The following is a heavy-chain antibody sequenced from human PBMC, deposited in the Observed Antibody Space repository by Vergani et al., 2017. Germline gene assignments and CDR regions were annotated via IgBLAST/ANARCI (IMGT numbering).Heavy chain of an antibody. CDR1: GFTFSSSW. V-gene: IGHV3-7*01. Sequence: EVQLVESGGGLVQPGGSLRLSCAASGFTFSSSWMSWVRQAPGKGLEWVANIKQDGSEKYYVDSVKGRFTISRDNAKNSLYLQMNSLRAEDTAVYYCARGRLYYYDSSGYFDYWGQGTLVTVSS. J-gene: IGHJ4*02. CDR2: IKQDGSEK. D-gene: IGHD3-22*01. CDR3: ARGRLYYYDSSGYFDY.